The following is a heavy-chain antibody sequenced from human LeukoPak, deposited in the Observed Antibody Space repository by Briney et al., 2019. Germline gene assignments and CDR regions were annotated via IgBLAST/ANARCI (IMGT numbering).Heavy chain of an antibody. CDR2: ISWNSGSI. CDR1: GFTFDDYA. V-gene: IGHV3-9*01. Sequence: GGSLRLSCAASGFTFDDYAVHWVRQAPGKGLEWVSGISWNSGSIGYADSVKGRFTISRDNAKNSLYLQMNSLRAEDTALYYCAKDVDTAMVTGGMDVWGQGTTVTVSS. CDR3: AKDVDTAMVTGGMDV. D-gene: IGHD5-18*01. J-gene: IGHJ6*02.